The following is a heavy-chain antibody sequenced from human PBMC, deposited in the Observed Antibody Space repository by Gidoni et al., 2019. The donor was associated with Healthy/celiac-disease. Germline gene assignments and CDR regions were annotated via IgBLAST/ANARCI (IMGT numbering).Heavy chain of an antibody. CDR1: GGTFSRYA. J-gene: IGHJ4*02. CDR3: AREDSSGYYFFFIDY. Sequence: QVQLVQSGAEVKKPGSSVKVSCKASGGTFSRYAISWVRQAPGQGLEWMGRIIPILGIANYAQKFQGRVTITADKSTSTTYMELSSLRSEDTAVYYCAREDSSGYYFFFIDYWGQGTLVTVSS. D-gene: IGHD3-22*01. V-gene: IGHV1-69*04. CDR2: IIPILGIA.